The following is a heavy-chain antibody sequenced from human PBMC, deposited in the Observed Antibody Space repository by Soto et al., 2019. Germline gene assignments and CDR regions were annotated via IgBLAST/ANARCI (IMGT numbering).Heavy chain of an antibody. CDR3: AGFNVGMGAAPLEY. CDR1: GVVFNNFG. D-gene: IGHD1-26*01. V-gene: IGHV3-33*01. CDR2: IWHDGSNK. Sequence: QPVGSLRLSCAASGVVFNNFGVHCVRQAPGRGLEWVGIIWHDGSNKYYADSVAGRFTLSRDNSKNTVYLQMNSLRGEDTAIYYCAGFNVGMGAAPLEYWGQRTQVTVSS. J-gene: IGHJ4*02.